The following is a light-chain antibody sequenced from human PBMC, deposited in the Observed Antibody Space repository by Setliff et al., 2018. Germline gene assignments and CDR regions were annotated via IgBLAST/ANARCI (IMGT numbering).Light chain of an antibody. CDR1: SSDVGGYNL. Sequence: QSVLTQPASVSGSPGQSITISCTGTSSDVGGYNLVSWYQQHPGKVPRLMIYDVSNRPSGVSNRFSGSKIGNTASLTISGLQTEDEADYYCCSFTSSSTLPYVFGTGTKVT. CDR3: CSFTSSSTLPYV. CDR2: DVS. J-gene: IGLJ1*01. V-gene: IGLV2-14*03.